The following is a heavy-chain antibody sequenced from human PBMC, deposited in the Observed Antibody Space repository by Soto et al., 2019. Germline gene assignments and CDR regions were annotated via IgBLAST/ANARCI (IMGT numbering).Heavy chain of an antibody. CDR2: IYYRGRT. CDR3: ARDGREASGMDV. D-gene: IGHD1-26*01. Sequence: GTLSLPCTVSGGSLSSHDWSWVRQAPGKGLELIGHIYYRGRTSYNPSLRSRITISVDTYNNQFSLKMNSVTTADKAVYYCARDGREASGMDVWGQGTQGTVS. V-gene: IGHV4-59*11. CDR1: GGSLSSHD. J-gene: IGHJ6*02.